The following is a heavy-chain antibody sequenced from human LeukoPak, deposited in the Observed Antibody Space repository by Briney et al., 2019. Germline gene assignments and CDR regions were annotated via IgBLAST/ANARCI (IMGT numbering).Heavy chain of an antibody. J-gene: IGHJ6*03. D-gene: IGHD3-10*01. Sequence: SETLSLTCGVYGGSFSAYFWTWIRQPPGKGLEWIGEINHSGSTNYNPSLKSRVTISVDTSNSQFSLKLSSVTAADTAVYYCARVRPGYYYYMDVWGKGTTVTISS. CDR2: INHSGST. CDR3: ARVRPGYYYYMDV. CDR1: GGSFSAYF. V-gene: IGHV4-34*01.